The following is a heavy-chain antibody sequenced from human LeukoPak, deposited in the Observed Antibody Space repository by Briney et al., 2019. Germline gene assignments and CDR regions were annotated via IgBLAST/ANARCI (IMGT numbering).Heavy chain of an antibody. CDR2: ISSSGSTI. CDR3: ARDLNYYDSSGYYFDY. Sequence: PGGSLRLSCAASGFTFSDYYMSWIRQAPGKGLEWVSYISSSGSTIYYADSVKGRFTISRDNAKNSLYLQMNSLRAEDTAVYYCARDLNYYDSSGYYFDYWGQGTLVTVSS. D-gene: IGHD3-22*01. J-gene: IGHJ4*02. V-gene: IGHV3-11*01. CDR1: GFTFSDYY.